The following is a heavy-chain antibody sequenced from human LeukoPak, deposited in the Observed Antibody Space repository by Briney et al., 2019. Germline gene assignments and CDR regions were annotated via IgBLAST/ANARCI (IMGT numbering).Heavy chain of an antibody. J-gene: IGHJ4*02. CDR2: IIPIFGTA. Sequence: SVKVSCKTSGGTFSSYAISWVRQAPGQGLEWMGRIIPIFGTANYAQKFQGRVTITTDESTSTAYMELSSLRSEDTAVYYCAREGLADFDYWGQGTLVTVSS. CDR3: AREGLADFDY. D-gene: IGHD3-16*01. V-gene: IGHV1-69*05. CDR1: GGTFSSYA.